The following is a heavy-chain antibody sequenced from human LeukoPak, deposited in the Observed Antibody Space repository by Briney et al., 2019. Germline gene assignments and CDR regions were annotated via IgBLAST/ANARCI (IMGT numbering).Heavy chain of an antibody. J-gene: IGHJ4*02. V-gene: IGHV4-59*01. CDR3: ARGPYCSGGSCYGYFDY. D-gene: IGHD2-15*01. Sequence: SETLSLTCTVSGGSLSSYYWSWIRQPPGKGLEWIGYIYYSGSTNYNPSLKSRVTISADTSKNQFSLKLSSVTAADTAVYYCARGPYCSGGSCYGYFDYWGQGTLVTVSS. CDR2: IYYSGST. CDR1: GGSLSSYY.